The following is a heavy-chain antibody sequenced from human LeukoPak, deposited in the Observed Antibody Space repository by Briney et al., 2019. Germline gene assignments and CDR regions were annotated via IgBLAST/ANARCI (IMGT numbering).Heavy chain of an antibody. CDR3: ARVGDHFHWNLDL. CDR1: GFTLSTYY. Sequence: GRSLRLSCAASGFTLSTYYMNWVRQAPGKGLEWVSIIYSGGTTYYSDSVKGRFTISKDPSKNTWSLQMSSLRAEDTAVYFCARVGDHFHWNLDLWGRGTLVTVSS. D-gene: IGHD3-3*02. J-gene: IGHJ2*01. V-gene: IGHV3-53*01. CDR2: IYSGGTT.